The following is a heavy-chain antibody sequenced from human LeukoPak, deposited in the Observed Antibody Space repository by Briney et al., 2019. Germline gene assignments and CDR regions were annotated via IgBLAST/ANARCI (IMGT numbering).Heavy chain of an antibody. CDR3: ARHECGGSCYPEDY. V-gene: IGHV4-59*08. D-gene: IGHD2-15*01. J-gene: IGHJ4*02. Sequence: SETLSLTCTVSGGSLSDYYWSWIRQSPGKGLEWIGYIYYTGNTNYTPSLESRVIISVDTSKNQFSLKLSSVTAADTAVYYCARHECGGSCYPEDYWGQGTLVTVSS. CDR2: IYYTGNT. CDR1: GGSLSDYY.